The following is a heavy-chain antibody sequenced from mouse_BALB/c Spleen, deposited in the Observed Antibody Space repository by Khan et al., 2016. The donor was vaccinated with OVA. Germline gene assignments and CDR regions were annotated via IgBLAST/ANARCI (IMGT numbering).Heavy chain of an antibody. V-gene: IGHV3-2*02. CDR1: GYSITSNYA. D-gene: IGHD1-1*01. Sequence: EVKLEESGPGLVKPSQSLSLTCTVNGYSITSNYAWNWIRQFSGNKLEWMGYISYSGSTNYNPSLKSRLSINRDTSKNQFFLLLHAVTTEDSATYYCARGNYYGYSLDYWGQGTSVTVSS. J-gene: IGHJ4*01. CDR3: ARGNYYGYSLDY. CDR2: ISYSGST.